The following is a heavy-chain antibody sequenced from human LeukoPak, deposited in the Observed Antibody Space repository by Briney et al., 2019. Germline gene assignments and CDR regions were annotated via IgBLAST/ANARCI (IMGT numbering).Heavy chain of an antibody. Sequence: ASVKVSCKVSGYTLTELSMHWVRQAPGKGLEWMGGFDPEDGEAIYAQKFQGRVTMTEDTSTDTAYMELSSLRSEDTAVYYCATSQGPYYYYYYYMDVWGKGTTVTVSS. CDR3: ATSQGPYYYYYYYMDV. J-gene: IGHJ6*03. V-gene: IGHV1-24*01. CDR1: GYTLTELS. CDR2: FDPEDGEA.